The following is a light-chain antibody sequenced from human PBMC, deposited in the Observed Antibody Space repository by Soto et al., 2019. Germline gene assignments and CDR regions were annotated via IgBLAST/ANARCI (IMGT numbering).Light chain of an antibody. J-gene: IGLJ2*01. CDR3: SSCPSSSTTPVV. CDR2: DVS. Sequence: QSVLTQPASVSGSPGQSITISCTGTSSDVGGYNYVSWYQQHPGKATKLMIYDVSSRPSGVSNRVSGSNSGNTASLTISGLQAKDEVDYCCSSCPSSSTTPVVFGGGTKLPVL. V-gene: IGLV2-14*01. CDR1: SSDVGGYNY.